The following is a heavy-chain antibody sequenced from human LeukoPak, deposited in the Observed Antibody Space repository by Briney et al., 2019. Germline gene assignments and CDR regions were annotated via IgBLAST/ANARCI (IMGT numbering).Heavy chain of an antibody. Sequence: ASVKVSCKASGYTFTSYGISWVRQAPGQGLEWMGWISDYNGNTNYAQKLQGRVTMTTDTSTSTAYMELRSLRSDDTAVYYCARDRRRGYSGYGLNDAFDIWGQGTMVTVSS. CDR1: GYTFTSYG. D-gene: IGHD5-12*01. V-gene: IGHV1-18*01. CDR3: ARDRRRGYSGYGLNDAFDI. CDR2: ISDYNGNT. J-gene: IGHJ3*02.